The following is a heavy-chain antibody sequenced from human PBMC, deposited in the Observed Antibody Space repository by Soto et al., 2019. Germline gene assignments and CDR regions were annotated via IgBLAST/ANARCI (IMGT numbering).Heavy chain of an antibody. CDR1: GGSISSGGYY. Sequence: QVQLQESGPGLVKPSQTLSLTCTVSGGSISSGGYYWSWIRQHPGKGLEWIGYIYYSGSTYYNPSLKSRVTISVDTSKNQFSLNLSSVTAADTAVYYCARDKSSSSCTSDAFDIWGQGTMVTVSS. J-gene: IGHJ3*02. D-gene: IGHD6-13*01. V-gene: IGHV4-31*03. CDR3: ARDKSSSSCTSDAFDI. CDR2: IYYSGST.